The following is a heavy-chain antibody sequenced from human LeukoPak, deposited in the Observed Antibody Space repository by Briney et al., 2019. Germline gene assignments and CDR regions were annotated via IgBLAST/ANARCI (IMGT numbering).Heavy chain of an antibody. CDR3: ARSIPSMVDAFDI. D-gene: IGHD3-10*01. Sequence: VKVSCKASGYTFTSYDINWVRQATGQGLEWMGWMNPNSGNTGYAQKFQGRATITRNTSISTAYMELSSLRSEDTAVYYCARSIPSMVDAFDIWGQGTMVTVSS. J-gene: IGHJ3*02. CDR2: MNPNSGNT. CDR1: GYTFTSYD. V-gene: IGHV1-8*03.